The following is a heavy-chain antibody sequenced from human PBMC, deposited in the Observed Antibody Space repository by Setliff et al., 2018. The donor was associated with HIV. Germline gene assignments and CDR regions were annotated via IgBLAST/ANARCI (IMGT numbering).Heavy chain of an antibody. CDR2: INSDGSST. CDR3: ARVGHYSGSGVFYGMDV. D-gene: IGHD3-10*01. V-gene: IGHV3-74*01. J-gene: IGHJ6*02. CDR1: GGSISSDKW. Sequence: PSETLSLTCAVSGGSISSDKWWTWVRQSPGKGLEWVSRINSDGSSTSYADSVKGRFTISRDNPRNTVYLQMTGLRAEDTAVYYCARVGHYSGSGVFYGMDVWGQGTTVTVSS.